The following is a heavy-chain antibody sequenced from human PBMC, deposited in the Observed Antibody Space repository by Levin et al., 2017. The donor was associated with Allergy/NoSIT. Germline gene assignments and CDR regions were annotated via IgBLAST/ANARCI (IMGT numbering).Heavy chain of an antibody. V-gene: IGHV3-30*09. D-gene: IGHD5/OR15-5a*01. J-gene: IGHJ4*02. CDR1: GFTFSNYP. Sequence: GGSLRLSCAASGFTFSNYPMHWVRQAPGKGLEWVASISYDGRNIYYADAVRGRFAISRDDSKKTLFLQLNNLRTEDTALYYCARELGSTDDFWGQGTLVTVSS. CDR3: ARELGSTDDF. CDR2: ISYDGRNI.